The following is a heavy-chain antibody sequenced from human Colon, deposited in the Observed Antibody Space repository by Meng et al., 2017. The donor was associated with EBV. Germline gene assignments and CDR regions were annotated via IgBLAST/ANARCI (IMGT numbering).Heavy chain of an antibody. V-gene: IGHV4-4*02. CDR1: GDSITSTAW. D-gene: IGHD4-17*01. Sequence: QLQRKDSGPVLLNASGTLSVNCAVSGDSITSTAWWSWVRQPPGKGLEWIGQIHHTGYSTFNPSLQSRVPMSVDKSKNQFFLPVRSVTASDTAVYYCARRDYGNYPLKSPWGQGVLVTVSS. CDR3: ARRDYGNYPLKSP. CDR2: IHHTGYS. J-gene: IGHJ5*02.